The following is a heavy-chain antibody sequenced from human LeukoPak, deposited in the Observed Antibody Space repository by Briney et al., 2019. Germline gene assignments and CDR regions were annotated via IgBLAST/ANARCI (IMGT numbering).Heavy chain of an antibody. V-gene: IGHV3-21*01. Sequence: GGSLRLSCAASGFTFSSYSMNWVRQAPGKGLEWVSSISSSSSYIYYADSVKGRFTVSRDNAKNSLYLQMNSLRAEDTAVYYCARDNILGGSSWYATAEHPIDYWGQGTLVTVSS. CDR3: ARDNILGGSSWYATAEHPIDY. CDR1: GFTFSSYS. D-gene: IGHD6-13*01. CDR2: ISSSSSYI. J-gene: IGHJ4*02.